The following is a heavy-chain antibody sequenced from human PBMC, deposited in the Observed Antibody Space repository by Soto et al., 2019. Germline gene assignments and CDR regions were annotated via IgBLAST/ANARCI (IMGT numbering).Heavy chain of an antibody. CDR2: IYYSGST. V-gene: IGHV4-59*01. CDR1: GGSISSYY. D-gene: IGHD6-6*01. CDR3: ARFGSSSGFFDF. J-gene: IGHJ4*02. Sequence: PSETLSLPCTVSGGSISSYYWSWIRQPPGKGLEWIRYIYYSGSTNYNPSLKSRVTISVDTSKNQFSLKLSSVTAADTAVYYCARFGSSSGFFDFWGQGTLVTVSS.